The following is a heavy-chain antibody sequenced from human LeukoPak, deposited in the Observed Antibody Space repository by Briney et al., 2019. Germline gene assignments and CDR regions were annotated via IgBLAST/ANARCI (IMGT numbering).Heavy chain of an antibody. D-gene: IGHD3-16*01. V-gene: IGHV4-59*01. CDR2: IYYRGST. Sequence: SETLSLTCTVSGGSLSSYYWRWIRQPPGKGREWIGYIYYRGSTNYNRCLKSRVTISVDPSKHQFSLTLSSVTAADTAVYYCARIDSVTYYFDYWGQGTLVTVSS. J-gene: IGHJ4*02. CDR3: ARIDSVTYYFDY. CDR1: GGSLSSYY.